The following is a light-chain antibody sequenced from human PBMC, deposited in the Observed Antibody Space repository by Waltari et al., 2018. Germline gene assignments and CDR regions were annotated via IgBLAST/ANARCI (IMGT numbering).Light chain of an antibody. J-gene: IGKJ1*01. CDR2: GAS. CDR3: QQYNKWPRT. V-gene: IGKV3-15*01. Sequence: EVVMTQSPDTLSVSPGETATLSCRASQSVRRNLAWLQQKPGQAPRLLISGASTRASDVADRFSGSGYGTEFTLTISSLQSEDVAVYYCQQYNKWPRTFGQGTKVEIK. CDR1: QSVRRN.